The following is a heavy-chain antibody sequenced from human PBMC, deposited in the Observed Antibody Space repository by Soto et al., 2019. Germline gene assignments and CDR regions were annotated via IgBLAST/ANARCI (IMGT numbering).Heavy chain of an antibody. CDR2: IKDGGST. CDR1: GGSFTGYY. J-gene: IGHJ4*02. CDR3: ARGQEGVVATH. V-gene: IGHV4-34*01. D-gene: IGHD2-15*01. Sequence: QVQLQQWGAGHLKPSETLSLTCAVNGGSFTGYYWSWVRQPPGKGLEWIGEIKDGGSTNYSPSLRSRVTISADTSKKQFSLKVTSVPAADTAVYYCARGQEGVVATHWDQGTLVTVSS.